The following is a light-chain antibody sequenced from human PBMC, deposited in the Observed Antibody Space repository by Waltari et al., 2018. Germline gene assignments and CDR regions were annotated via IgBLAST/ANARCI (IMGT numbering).Light chain of an antibody. V-gene: IGLV1-40*01. J-gene: IGLJ2*01. CDR1: GSNIGAGYD. Sequence: QSVLTQPPSVSGAPGQRVTISCSGSGSNIGAGYDVHWYRQLPGKAPTLLIYGVNPPPPGVPDRFSGSKFDTSASLAIAGLQADDEADYYCQSYDTTLSVVFGGGTKLTVL. CDR3: QSYDTTLSVV. CDR2: GVN.